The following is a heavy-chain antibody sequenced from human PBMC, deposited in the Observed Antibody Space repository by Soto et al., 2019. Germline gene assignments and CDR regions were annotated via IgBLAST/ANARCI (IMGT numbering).Heavy chain of an antibody. CDR1: GVPFSGYY. CDR3: ARVSSTYNWNHVDY. V-gene: IGHV4-34*01. CDR2: INHSGNT. Sequence: SETLSLTCAVYGVPFSGYYWSWIRQSPGKGLEWIGEINHSGNTNYNPSLKSRVTMLVDTSKNQFSLSLSSVTAADTAVYYCARVSSTYNWNHVDYWGQGTLVTVSS. J-gene: IGHJ4*02. D-gene: IGHD1-20*01.